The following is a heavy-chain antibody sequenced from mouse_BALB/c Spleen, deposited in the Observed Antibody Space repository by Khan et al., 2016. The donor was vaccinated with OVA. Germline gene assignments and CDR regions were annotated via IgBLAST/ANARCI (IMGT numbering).Heavy chain of an antibody. D-gene: IGHD2-3*01. Sequence: QVQLKESGPGLVAPSQSLSITCTVSGFSLTSYGVHWVRQPPGKGLEWLVVIWSDGSTNYNSVLKSRLSISKDNSKSQVFLKTNSLQTDDKAHYYSARWFDGYSSLYAMNYWGQGTSVTVSS. CDR2: IWSDGST. CDR1: GFSLTSYG. V-gene: IGHV2-6*02. CDR3: ARWFDGYSSLYAMNY. J-gene: IGHJ4*01.